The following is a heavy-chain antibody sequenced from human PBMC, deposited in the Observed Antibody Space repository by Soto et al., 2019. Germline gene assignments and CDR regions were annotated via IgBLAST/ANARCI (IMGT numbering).Heavy chain of an antibody. J-gene: IGHJ5*02. V-gene: IGHV4-31*03. CDR3: ASHRYSGYGSLYWFDP. CDR2: IYYSGST. D-gene: IGHD5-12*01. CDR1: GGSISSGGYY. Sequence: SETLSLTCTVSGGSISSGGYYWSWIRQHPGKGLEWIGYIYYSGSTYYNPSLKSRVTISVDTSKNQFSLKLSSVTAADTAVYYRASHRYSGYGSLYWFDPWGQGTLVTVSS.